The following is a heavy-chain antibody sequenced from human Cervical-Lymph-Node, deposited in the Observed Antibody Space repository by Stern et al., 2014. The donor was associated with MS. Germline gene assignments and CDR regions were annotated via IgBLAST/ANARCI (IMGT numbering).Heavy chain of an antibody. Sequence: VQLVESGGGVVQPGRSLRLSCAASGFTFSSYVMPWVRQTPGKGLVWVAVISYDGRNKYYSDSVKCRFTISRDNSKNTLYLQMNSLRTEDAAVYYCAGAGRDGYSNFDYWGQGTLVTVSS. CDR2: ISYDGRNK. J-gene: IGHJ4*02. V-gene: IGHV3-30*04. CDR1: GFTFSSYV. D-gene: IGHD5-24*01. CDR3: AGAGRDGYSNFDY.